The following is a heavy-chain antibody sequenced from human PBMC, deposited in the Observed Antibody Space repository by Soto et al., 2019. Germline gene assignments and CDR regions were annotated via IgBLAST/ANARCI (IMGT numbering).Heavy chain of an antibody. D-gene: IGHD3-3*01. V-gene: IGHV2-5*02. Sequence: QITLNESGPTVVRPTETLTLTCRFSGFSLTTSGVGVGWIRQSPGKAPEWLALIYWDDDKRYSASLKSTVTITKDTSKNPVVLTVSDLDPTDTATYYCAHRVLRTVFGLVTTTAIYFDFWGQGTPVAVSS. CDR2: IYWDDDK. CDR3: AHRVLRTVFGLVTTTAIYFDF. J-gene: IGHJ4*02. CDR1: GFSLTTSGVG.